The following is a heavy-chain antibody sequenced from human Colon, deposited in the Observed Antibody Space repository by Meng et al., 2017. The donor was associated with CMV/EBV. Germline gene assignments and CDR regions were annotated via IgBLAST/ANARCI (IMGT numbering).Heavy chain of an antibody. V-gene: IGHV4-31*02. Sequence: SISSGGCYWRWIRQHPGKSLEWIGYIYYSGSAYYNPSLKSRVTILVDTSKNQFSLNLNSVTAADTAVYYCARAARPASANKYGCFDYWGQGTLVTVSS. J-gene: IGHJ4*02. CDR1: SISSGGCY. CDR2: IYYSGSA. D-gene: IGHD6-6*01. CDR3: ARAARPASANKYGCFDY.